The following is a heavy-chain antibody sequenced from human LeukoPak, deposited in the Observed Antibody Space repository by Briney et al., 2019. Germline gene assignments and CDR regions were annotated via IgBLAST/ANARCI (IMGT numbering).Heavy chain of an antibody. CDR1: GFTFSSYW. J-gene: IGHJ4*02. V-gene: IGHV3-7*01. D-gene: IGHD3-3*01. CDR3: ARVEYDFWSGLEPRGAPDY. CDR2: IKQDGSEK. Sequence: GGSLRLSCAASGFTFSSYWMSWVRQAPGKGLEWVANIKQDGSEKYYVDSVKGRFTISRDNAKNSLYLQMNSLSAEDTAVYYCARVEYDFWSGLEPRGAPDYWGQGTLVTVSS.